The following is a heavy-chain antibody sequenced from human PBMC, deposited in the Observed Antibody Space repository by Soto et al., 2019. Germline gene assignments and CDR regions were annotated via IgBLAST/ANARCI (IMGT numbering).Heavy chain of an antibody. Sequence: PGGSLRLSCAASAFTFSSYAMSWVRQAPGKGLEWVSVISGSGGSTYYADSVKGRFTISRDNSKNTLFLQMSSLRAEDTAVYYCAKGGRADYYDSSGYLDYWGQGTLVTVSS. J-gene: IGHJ4*01. CDR3: AKGGRADYYDSSGYLDY. D-gene: IGHD3-22*01. V-gene: IGHV3-23*01. CDR2: ISGSGGST. CDR1: AFTFSSYA.